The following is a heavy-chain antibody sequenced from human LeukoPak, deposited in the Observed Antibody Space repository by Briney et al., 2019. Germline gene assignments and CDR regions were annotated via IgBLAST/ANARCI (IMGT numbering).Heavy chain of an antibody. J-gene: IGHJ6*04. V-gene: IGHV1-24*01. CDR2: FDPEDGET. D-gene: IGHD1-1*01. Sequence: GASVKVSCKVSGYTLTELSMHWVRQAPGKGLEWMGGFDPEDGETIYAQKFQGRVTMTEDTSTDTAYMELSSLRSEDTAVYYCATSRTNWNAYYYYGMDVWGKRTTVTVSS. CDR3: ATSRTNWNAYYYYGMDV. CDR1: GYTLTELS.